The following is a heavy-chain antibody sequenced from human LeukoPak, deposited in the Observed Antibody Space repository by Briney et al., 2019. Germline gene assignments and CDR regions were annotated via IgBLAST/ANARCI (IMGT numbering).Heavy chain of an antibody. J-gene: IGHJ6*02. CDR1: GVTLRSYW. V-gene: IGHV3-74*01. Sequence: GGSLRLVRAPCGVTLRSYWLHWVRQAPRRGPVCVSRIHSAGSRTSYADCVKGLFTIYRERAENTLYLQMNRLRGEDTSVYYCACGAGTGTGVSYYYYYYGMDVWGQGATVTVSS. CDR2: IHSAGSRT. D-gene: IGHD6-13*01. CDR3: ACGAGTGTGVSYYYYYYGMDV.